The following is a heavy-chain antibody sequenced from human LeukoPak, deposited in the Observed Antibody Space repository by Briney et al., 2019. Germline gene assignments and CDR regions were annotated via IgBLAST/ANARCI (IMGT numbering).Heavy chain of an antibody. CDR2: ISYDGSNK. J-gene: IGHJ6*02. CDR3: ARVSVVVTGGGMDV. V-gene: IGHV3-30-3*01. Sequence: GRSLRLSCAASGFTFSSYAMHWGRQAPGKGLEWVAVISYDGSNKYYADSVKGRFTISRDNSKNTLYLQMNSLRAEDTAVYYCARVSVVVTGGGMDVWGQGTTVTVSS. CDR1: GFTFSSYA. D-gene: IGHD2-21*02.